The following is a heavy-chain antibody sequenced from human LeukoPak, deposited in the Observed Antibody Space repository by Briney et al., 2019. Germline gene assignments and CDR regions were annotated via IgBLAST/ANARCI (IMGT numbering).Heavy chain of an antibody. CDR1: GFTFSSYW. CDR2: IRQDGSDK. Sequence: PGGSLRLSCAASGFTFSSYWMSWVRQAPGKGLEWVANIRQDGSDKYYVDSVKGRFTISRDNSKNTLYLQMNSLRAEDTAVYYCARRLNYSDYWGQGTLVTVSS. D-gene: IGHD1-7*01. J-gene: IGHJ4*02. CDR3: ARRLNYSDY. V-gene: IGHV3-7*01.